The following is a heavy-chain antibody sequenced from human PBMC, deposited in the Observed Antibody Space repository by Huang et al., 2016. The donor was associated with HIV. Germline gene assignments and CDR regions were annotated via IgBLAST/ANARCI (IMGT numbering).Heavy chain of an antibody. CDR1: GFTFGNYG. V-gene: IGHV3-30*18. J-gene: IGHJ4*02. Sequence: QVQLVESGGGVVQPGRSLRLSCAASGFTFGNYGVHWVRQAPGKWVGLVAVISYDGSEQYYSDSVKGRFTISRDDSQNTLYLQMSSLRAEDTAVYFCAKDREDSAYQLDYWGQGTRVTVSS. CDR3: AKDREDSAYQLDY. D-gene: IGHD5-12*01. CDR2: ISYDGSEQ.